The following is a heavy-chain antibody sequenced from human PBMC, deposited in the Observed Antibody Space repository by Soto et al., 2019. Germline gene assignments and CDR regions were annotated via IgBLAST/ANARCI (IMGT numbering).Heavy chain of an antibody. CDR2: IYKSTTT. V-gene: IGHV4-30-4*01. J-gene: IGHJ5*01. CDR3: ARGRYCLTGRCFPNWFDS. D-gene: IGHD2-15*01. CDR1: GDSISTVDYF. Sequence: PSETLSLTCSVSGDSISTVDYFWAWIRQPPGQALEYIGYIYKSTTTYYNPPFESRVAISLDTSKSQFSLNVTSVTAADTAVYFFARGRYCLTGRCFPNWFDSWGQGTLVTVSS.